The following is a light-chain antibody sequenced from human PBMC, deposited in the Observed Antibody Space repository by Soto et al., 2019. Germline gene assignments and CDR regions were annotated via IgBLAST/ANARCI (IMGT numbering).Light chain of an antibody. CDR3: AAWDASLGGFYV. CDR1: RSSIGSNT. Sequence: QSGLTQPPSASGTPGQRVTISCSGSRSSIGSNTVNWYQHLPGTAPKLLIYSNNHRPSGVPDRFSASKTGASASLAISGLQSEDEGDYYCAAWDASLGGFYVFGTGTKLTVL. V-gene: IGLV1-44*01. CDR2: SNN. J-gene: IGLJ1*01.